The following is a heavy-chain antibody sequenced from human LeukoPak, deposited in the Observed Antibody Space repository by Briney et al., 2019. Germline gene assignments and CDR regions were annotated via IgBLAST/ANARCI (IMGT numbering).Heavy chain of an antibody. CDR3: AILSAQVLLWFGH. Sequence: GGSLRLSCAASGFTFSRYSMNWVRQAPGKGLEWVSSISGSSSFIYYADSVKGRFTISRDNAKNSLYLQMNSLRAEDAAVYYCAILSAQVLLWFGHWGQGTLVTVSS. CDR1: GFTFSRYS. J-gene: IGHJ4*02. CDR2: ISGSSSFI. V-gene: IGHV3-21*01. D-gene: IGHD3-10*01.